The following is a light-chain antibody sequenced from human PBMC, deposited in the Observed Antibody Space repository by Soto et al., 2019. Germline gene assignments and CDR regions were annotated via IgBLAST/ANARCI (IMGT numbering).Light chain of an antibody. CDR2: AAS. V-gene: IGKV1-39*01. CDR3: QQTASAPPWT. Sequence: DIQMTQSPTSLSASVGDRVTISCRASQRIGTYLAWYQQKTGKAPRLLISAASSVQSGVPPRFSGGGSGTDFILTISSLRHEDIATYYCQQTASAPPWTFGQGTKVEI. CDR1: QRIGTY. J-gene: IGKJ1*01.